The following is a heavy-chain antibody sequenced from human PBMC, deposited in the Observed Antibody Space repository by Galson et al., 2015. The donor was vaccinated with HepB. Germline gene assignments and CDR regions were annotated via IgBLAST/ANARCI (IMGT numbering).Heavy chain of an antibody. CDR2: ISSSSSYI. Sequence: ASGFTFSSYSMNWVRQAPGKGLEWVSSISSSSSYIYYADSVKGRFTISRDNAKNSLYLQMNSLRAEDTAVYYCAREVGRGYGDYDYWGQGTLVTVSS. CDR3: AREVGRGYGDYDY. D-gene: IGHD4-17*01. J-gene: IGHJ4*02. V-gene: IGHV3-21*01. CDR1: GFTFSSYS.